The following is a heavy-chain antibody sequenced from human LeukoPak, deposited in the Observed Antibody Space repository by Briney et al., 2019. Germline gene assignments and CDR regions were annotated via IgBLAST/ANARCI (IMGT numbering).Heavy chain of an antibody. J-gene: IGHJ4*02. CDR3: TTGEAAGYYSGGIDY. CDR2: TT. D-gene: IGHD3-9*01. V-gene: IGHV3-15*01. Sequence: TTDYAAPMKGRFTISRDDSKNTLYLQMNSLKTEDTAVYYCTTGEAAGYYSGGIDYWGQGTLVTVSS.